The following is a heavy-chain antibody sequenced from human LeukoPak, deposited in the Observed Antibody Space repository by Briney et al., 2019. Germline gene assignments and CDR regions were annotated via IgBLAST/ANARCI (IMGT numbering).Heavy chain of an antibody. J-gene: IGHJ4*02. CDR3: ARGGAGPLRD. CDR1: SGSVSSYY. V-gene: IGHV4-59*02. Sequence: PSETLSLTCTVSSGSVSSYYWSWVRQPPGGGLEWIGYISNSGSPSYNPSFKSRVTFSADTSKNHLSLKLNSVTPADTAVYFCARGGAGPLRDWGQGTLVTVSS. D-gene: IGHD3-16*01. CDR2: ISNSGSP.